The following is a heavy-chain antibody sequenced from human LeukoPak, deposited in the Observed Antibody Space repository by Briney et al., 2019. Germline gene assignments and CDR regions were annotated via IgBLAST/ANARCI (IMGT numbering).Heavy chain of an antibody. V-gene: IGHV4-59*01. CDR2: TYYSGST. J-gene: IGHJ3*02. Sequence: SETLSPTCTVSGGSISHYYWRWIRQPPGKGLEWIGYTYYSGSTNYSPSLRSRVTISVDTSKNQFSLKLSSVTAADTAVYYCAREPIVVGTAAFDIWGQGTMVTVSS. CDR1: GGSISHYY. D-gene: IGHD2-21*02. CDR3: AREPIVVGTAAFDI.